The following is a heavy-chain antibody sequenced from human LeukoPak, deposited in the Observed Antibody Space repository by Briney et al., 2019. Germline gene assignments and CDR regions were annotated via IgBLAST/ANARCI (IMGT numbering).Heavy chain of an antibody. CDR3: ATPPTGGYDSSGYYYVDY. CDR2: INPSGGST. V-gene: IGHV1-46*01. Sequence: GASVKVSCKASGYTFTSYYMHWVRQAPGQGLEWMGIINPSGGSTSYAQKFQGRVTMTRDTSTSTVYMELSSLRSEDTAVYYCATPPTGGYDSSGYYYVDYWGQGTLVTVSS. D-gene: IGHD3-22*01. J-gene: IGHJ4*02. CDR1: GYTFTSYY.